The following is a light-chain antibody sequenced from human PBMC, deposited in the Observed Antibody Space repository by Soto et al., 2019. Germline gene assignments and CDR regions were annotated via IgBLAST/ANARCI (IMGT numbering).Light chain of an antibody. J-gene: IGKJ1*01. V-gene: IGKV3-20*01. CDR1: QSVSSRY. CDR2: GAS. Sequence: EIVLTQSPGTLSLSPGEGATLSCRASQSVSSRYLAWYQQKPGQAPRLLIYGASSRATGIPDRFSGSGSGTDFTLTISSLEPEDFAVYYCQEFGTSRTFGQGTKVEIK. CDR3: QEFGTSRT.